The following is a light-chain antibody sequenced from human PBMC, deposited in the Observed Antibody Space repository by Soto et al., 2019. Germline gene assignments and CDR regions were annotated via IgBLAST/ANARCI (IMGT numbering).Light chain of an antibody. J-gene: IGLJ2*01. CDR2: INS. Sequence: LTQSPSASGTPGQRVTISCSGSSSNIGSHSVSWYQQVPGTAPKLLIYINSHRSSGVPDRFSGSKSGISASLAISGLQSEDEADYYCAAWDDSLNGVVFGGGTKLTVL. V-gene: IGLV1-44*01. CDR3: AAWDDSLNGVV. CDR1: SSNIGSHS.